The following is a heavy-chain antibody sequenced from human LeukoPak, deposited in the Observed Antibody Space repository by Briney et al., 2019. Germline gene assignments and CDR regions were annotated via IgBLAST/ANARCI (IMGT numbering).Heavy chain of an antibody. D-gene: IGHD6-13*01. Sequence: SETLSLTCTASGGSVSSYYWSWIRQPPGKGLEWIGYIYYSGSTNYNPSLKSRVTMSIDTSKNQFSLKLNSVTAADTAVYFCASGGAGIAAAPWGQGTMVTVSS. CDR2: IYYSGST. J-gene: IGHJ3*01. CDR3: ASGGAGIAAAP. V-gene: IGHV4-59*02. CDR1: GGSVSSYY.